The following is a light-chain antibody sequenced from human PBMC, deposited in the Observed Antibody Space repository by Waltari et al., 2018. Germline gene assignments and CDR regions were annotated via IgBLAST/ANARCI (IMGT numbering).Light chain of an antibody. Sequence: EIVLTQSPATLSLSPGERATLSGRARQSVSSYLAWYQQKPVQAPRLLIYDASNRATGIPARFSGSGSGTDFTLTISSLEPEDFAVYYCQQRSNWPPETFGQGTKLEIK. CDR2: DAS. CDR1: QSVSSY. CDR3: QQRSNWPPET. V-gene: IGKV3-11*01. J-gene: IGKJ2*01.